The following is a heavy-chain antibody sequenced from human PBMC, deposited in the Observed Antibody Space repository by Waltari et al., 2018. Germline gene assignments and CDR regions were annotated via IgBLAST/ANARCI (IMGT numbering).Heavy chain of an antibody. Sequence: EVQLVASGGGLVKPGGSLRLSCAASGFTFSSYSMNWVRQAPGKGWEGISSIRSTGTYTHYADSVKGRFTISRDNAKNSLYLQMNSLRAEDTGVYWCATGGWGFYLDNWGQGTLVTFSS. CDR3: ATGGWGFYLDN. CDR1: GFTFSSYS. CDR2: IRSTGTYT. J-gene: IGHJ4*02. D-gene: IGHD7-27*01. V-gene: IGHV3-21*01.